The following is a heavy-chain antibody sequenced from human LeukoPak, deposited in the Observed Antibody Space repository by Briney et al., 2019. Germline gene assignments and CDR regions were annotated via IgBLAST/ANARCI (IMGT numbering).Heavy chain of an antibody. CDR3: ARDKMVGATNFDY. V-gene: IGHV3-7*05. Sequence: GGSLRLSCAASGXTFSSHWMNWVRQAPGKGLEWVADIKQDGSEKYYVDSVRGRFTISRDNAKNSLYLQMNSLRAEDTAVYYCARDKMVGATNFDYWGQGTLVTVSS. J-gene: IGHJ4*02. CDR2: IKQDGSEK. CDR1: GXTFSSHW. D-gene: IGHD1-26*01.